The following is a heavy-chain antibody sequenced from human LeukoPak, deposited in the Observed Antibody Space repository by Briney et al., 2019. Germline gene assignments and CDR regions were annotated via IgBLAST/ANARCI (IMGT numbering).Heavy chain of an antibody. CDR1: GYTFSNYG. CDR2: ISAFNGNT. J-gene: IGHJ6*03. CDR3: ARDLERYPISGNDRYYYYYCMDV. Sequence: GASMKVSCKTSGYTFSNYGISWVRQAPGRGLEWVGWISAFNGNTNYASKLQDRVTLTTDTSTSTAYMELRSLRSDDTAVYFCARDLERYPISGNDRYYYYYCMDVWGKGTTVTVSS. V-gene: IGHV1-18*01. D-gene: IGHD1-1*01.